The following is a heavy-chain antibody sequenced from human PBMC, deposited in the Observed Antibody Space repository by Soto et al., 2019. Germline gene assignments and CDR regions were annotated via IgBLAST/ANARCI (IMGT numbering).Heavy chain of an antibody. CDR3: ANTFFSGSGSERGWFDP. V-gene: IGHV3-23*01. CDR1: GFMFSSYA. D-gene: IGHD3-10*01. CDR2: ISNSGDSI. Sequence: EVQMLESVGGSVQPGGSLRLSCAASGFMFSSYAMSWVRQAPGKGLEWVSVISNSGDSIYYADSVKGRFTISRDNSKNTLHLQMNSLRAEDTACYSCANTFFSGSGSERGWFDPWGQGSLVAVAA. J-gene: IGHJ5*02.